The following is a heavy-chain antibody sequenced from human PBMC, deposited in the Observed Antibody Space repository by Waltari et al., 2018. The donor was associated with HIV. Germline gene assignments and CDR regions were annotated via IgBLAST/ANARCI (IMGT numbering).Heavy chain of an antibody. Sequence: EVQLVESGGDLVQPGRSLRLSCSASGFNFGAYFMSWVRQAPGKGLEWVGFIRSKADAGGTAEYAASVKGRFTISRDDSRSIAYLQMNSLKSEDTAVYYCARTTVTYFDSWGQGTLVSVSS. J-gene: IGHJ4*02. CDR1: GFNFGAYF. CDR2: IRSKADAGGTA. V-gene: IGHV3-49*04. CDR3: ARTTVTYFDS. D-gene: IGHD4-17*01.